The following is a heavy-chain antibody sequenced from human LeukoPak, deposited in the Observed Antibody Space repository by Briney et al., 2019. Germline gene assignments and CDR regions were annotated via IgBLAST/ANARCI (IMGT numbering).Heavy chain of an antibody. J-gene: IGHJ4*02. CDR3: ARMFGGNYYGYYFDY. D-gene: IGHD1-26*01. CDR2: LYSGGMT. CDR1: GFTFRNSA. V-gene: IGHV3-53*01. Sequence: GGSLRLSCGASGFTFRNSAMTWVRQAPGKGLECVSILYSGGMTYYADSVKGRFTISTDTSENTVNLQMNSLRAEDTAIYYCARMFGGNYYGYYFDYWGQGSMLTVSS.